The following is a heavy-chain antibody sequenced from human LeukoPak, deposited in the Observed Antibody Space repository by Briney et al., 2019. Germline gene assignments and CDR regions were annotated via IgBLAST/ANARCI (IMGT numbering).Heavy chain of an antibody. CDR2: ISGSGGST. D-gene: IGHD3-10*01. CDR1: GFTFSSYA. CDR3: AKGRSGTYYLHDY. Sequence: PGGSLRLSCAASGFTFSSYAMSWVRQAPGKGLERVSAISGSGGSTYYADSMEGRFSISRDNSKNTLYLQITSLRAEDTAVYYCAKGRSGTYYLHDYWGQGTLVTVSS. V-gene: IGHV3-23*01. J-gene: IGHJ4*02.